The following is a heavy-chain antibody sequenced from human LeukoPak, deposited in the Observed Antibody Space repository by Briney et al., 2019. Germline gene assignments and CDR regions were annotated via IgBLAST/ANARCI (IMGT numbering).Heavy chain of an antibody. CDR2: INRDGSEK. CDR1: GFTFSGKW. Sequence: GGSLRLSCAASGFTFSGKWMSWVCQAPGKGLEWVANINRDGSEKYYIDSVKGRFTISRDNAKNSLYLQMNSLRAEDTAVYYCAKYDFWSGYSFDYWGQGTLVTVSS. V-gene: IGHV3-7*01. D-gene: IGHD3-3*01. J-gene: IGHJ4*02. CDR3: AKYDFWSGYSFDY.